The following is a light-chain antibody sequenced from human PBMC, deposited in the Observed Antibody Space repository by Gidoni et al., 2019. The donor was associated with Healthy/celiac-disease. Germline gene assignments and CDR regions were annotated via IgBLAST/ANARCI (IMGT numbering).Light chain of an antibody. Sequence: DIQMTQSPSSLSASVGDRVTITCRASQSISSYLNWYQQKPGKAPKLLIYAASSWQSGVPSRFSGSGSGTDFTLTISSLQPEDVATYYCQQSYSTPRTFGPGTKVDIK. CDR1: QSISSY. J-gene: IGKJ3*01. V-gene: IGKV1-39*01. CDR3: QQSYSTPRT. CDR2: AAS.